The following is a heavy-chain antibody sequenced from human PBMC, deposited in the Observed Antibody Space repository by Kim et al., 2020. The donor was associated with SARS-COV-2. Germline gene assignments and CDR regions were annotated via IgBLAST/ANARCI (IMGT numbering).Heavy chain of an antibody. CDR1: GYSFSTYG. V-gene: IGHV7-4-1*02. J-gene: IGHJ5*02. CDR2: INTNTGHP. D-gene: IGHD3-10*01. CDR3: TRVDYVGSWTSWFDP. Sequence: ASVKVSCKASGYSFSTYGIHWVRQAPGQGLEWMGWINTNTGHPTYAQGFTGRFVFSLDTSVTTAYLQISSLKAEDTAIYFCTRVDYVGSWTSWFDPWGQG.